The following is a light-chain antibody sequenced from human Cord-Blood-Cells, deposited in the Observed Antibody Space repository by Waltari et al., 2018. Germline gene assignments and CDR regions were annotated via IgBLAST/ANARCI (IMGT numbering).Light chain of an antibody. CDR2: AAS. CDR1: QSISIY. J-gene: IGKJ2*03. Sequence: DTQMTQSPSSISASVGDSVTITCRASQSISIYLNWYQQKPGKGPKLLIYAASSLQSGVTLRFSGSGSESDFTLTISKLQPDDFSTYYCQQSYSTLYSFGQGTKLEIK. CDR3: QQSYSTLYS. V-gene: IGKV1-39*01.